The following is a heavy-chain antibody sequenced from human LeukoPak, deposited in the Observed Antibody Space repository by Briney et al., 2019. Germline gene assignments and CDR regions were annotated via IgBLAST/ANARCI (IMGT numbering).Heavy chain of an antibody. Sequence: SVKVSCKASGGTFSSYAISWVRQAPGQGLEWMGGIIPIFGTANYAQKFQGRVTITADESTSTAYMELSSLRSEDTAVYYCARVRDVYCSGGSCYNFDYWGRGTLVTVSS. J-gene: IGHJ4*02. CDR2: IIPIFGTA. CDR1: GGTFSSYA. V-gene: IGHV1-69*01. D-gene: IGHD2-15*01. CDR3: ARVRDVYCSGGSCYNFDY.